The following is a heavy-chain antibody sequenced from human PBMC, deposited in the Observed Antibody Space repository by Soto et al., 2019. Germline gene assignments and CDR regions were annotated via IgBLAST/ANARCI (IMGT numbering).Heavy chain of an antibody. V-gene: IGHV3-33*01. J-gene: IGHJ4*02. Sequence: PGGSLRLSCAASGFTFSSYGMQWVRQAPGKGLEWVAVIWYDGSNKYYADSVKGRFTISRDNSKNTLYLQMNSLRAEDTAVYYCARGQGPNYYDSSGCCDYWGQGTLVTLSS. D-gene: IGHD3-22*01. CDR3: ARGQGPNYYDSSGCCDY. CDR2: IWYDGSNK. CDR1: GFTFSSYG.